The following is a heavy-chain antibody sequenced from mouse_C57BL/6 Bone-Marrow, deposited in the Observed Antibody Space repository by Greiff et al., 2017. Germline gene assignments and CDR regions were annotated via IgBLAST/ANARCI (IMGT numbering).Heavy chain of an antibody. V-gene: IGHV1-69*01. J-gene: IGHJ2*01. D-gene: IGHD3-1*01. CDR2: IEPSDSYT. CDR1: GYTFTSYW. CDR3: ARCDWGYHDY. Sequence: QVQLQQPGAELVMPGASVKLSCKASGYTFTSYWMHWVKQRPGQGLEWIGEIEPSDSYTNYNQKFKGKSTLTVDKSSSTAYMQLRSLTSADSAVYYCARCDWGYHDYWGQGTTLT.